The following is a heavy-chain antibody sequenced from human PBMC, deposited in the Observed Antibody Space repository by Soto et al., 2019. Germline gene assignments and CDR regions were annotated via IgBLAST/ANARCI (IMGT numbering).Heavy chain of an antibody. CDR2: ISTGSVNT. J-gene: IGHJ4*02. Sequence: PVGSLRLSCAASRFIFRDYAMSWVRETAGKGLEWVSTISTGSVNTHYADSIEGRFTISRDDSKNTLYLQMNSLRAEDTALYYCARDVGGFNAMFDYWGQGTQVTVSS. CDR1: RFIFRDYA. D-gene: IGHD5-12*01. CDR3: ARDVGGFNAMFDY. V-gene: IGHV3-23*01.